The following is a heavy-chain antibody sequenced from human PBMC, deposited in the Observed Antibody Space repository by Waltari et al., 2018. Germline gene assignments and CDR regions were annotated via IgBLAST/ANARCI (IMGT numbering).Heavy chain of an antibody. CDR1: GGSINSLY. CDR2: IFYTGST. D-gene: IGHD2-2*01. CDR3: ARRNQLGNWYFDL. Sequence: LTCTVSGGSINSLYWSWIRQPPGKGLEWIGYIFYTGSTKYNPSLQSRVTMSVDTSKNQFSLNLSSVTAADTAVYYCARRNQLGNWYFDLWGRGALVTVSS. J-gene: IGHJ2*01. V-gene: IGHV4-59*08.